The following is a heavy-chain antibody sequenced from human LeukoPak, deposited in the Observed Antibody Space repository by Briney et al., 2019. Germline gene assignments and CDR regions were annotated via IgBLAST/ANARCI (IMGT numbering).Heavy chain of an antibody. CDR2: IRSKAYGGTT. Sequence: GGTLSLSCTASGFTFGDYAMSWVRQAPGKGLEWVGFIRSKAYGGTTEYAASVKGRFTISRDDSKSIAYLQMNSLKTEDTAVYYCTRGGYHDSSGLYYFDYWGQGTLVTVSS. V-gene: IGHV3-49*04. D-gene: IGHD3-22*01. CDR1: GFTFGDYA. CDR3: TRGGYHDSSGLYYFDY. J-gene: IGHJ4*02.